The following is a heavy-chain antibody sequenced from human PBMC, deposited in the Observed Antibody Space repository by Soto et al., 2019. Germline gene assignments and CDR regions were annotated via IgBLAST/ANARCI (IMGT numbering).Heavy chain of an antibody. V-gene: IGHV5-51*01. J-gene: IGHJ4*02. Sequence: GESLKISCKGSGYSFPNYWIAWVRQMPGKGLEWMGIIYPGDSDTRYSPSFQGQVTISADKSISSAYLQWSSLEASDTALYYCARESDYGYLFDYWGQGTLVTVSS. D-gene: IGHD4-17*01. CDR3: ARESDYGYLFDY. CDR1: GYSFPNYW. CDR2: IYPGDSDT.